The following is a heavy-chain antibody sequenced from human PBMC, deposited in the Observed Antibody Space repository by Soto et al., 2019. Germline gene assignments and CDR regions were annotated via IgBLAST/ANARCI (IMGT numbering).Heavy chain of an antibody. J-gene: IGHJ5*02. CDR1: GFSLSTSGVG. D-gene: IGHD3-16*01. Sequence: QITLKESGPTLVKPTQTLTLTCTFAGFSLSTSGVGVGWIRQPPGKALEWLALIYWDDDKRYSPSLKSRLTITKDTSKNQVVLTMTNMDPVDTATYYCAHTSLGTFGFDPWGQGTLVTVSS. CDR3: AHTSLGTFGFDP. V-gene: IGHV2-5*02. CDR2: IYWDDDK.